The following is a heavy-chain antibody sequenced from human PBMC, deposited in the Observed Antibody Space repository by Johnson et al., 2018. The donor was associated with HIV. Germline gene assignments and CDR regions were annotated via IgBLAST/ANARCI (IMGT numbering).Heavy chain of an antibody. D-gene: IGHD2-21*02. CDR1: GFTFSSYG. J-gene: IGHJ3*02. Sequence: QVQLVESGGGVVQPGGSLRLSCAASGFTFSSYGMHWVRQAPGKGLEWVAFIRYDGSNNYYADSVKGRFTISRDNSKNTLYRQMNSRRAEDTAVYYCAKDIKRYCGGDCNDAFDIWGQGTMVTVSS. CDR3: AKDIKRYCGGDCNDAFDI. CDR2: IRYDGSNN. V-gene: IGHV3-30*02.